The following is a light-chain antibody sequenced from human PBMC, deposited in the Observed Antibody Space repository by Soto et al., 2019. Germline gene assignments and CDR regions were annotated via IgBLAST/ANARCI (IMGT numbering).Light chain of an antibody. Sequence: DIVMTQSPLSLPVTPGEPASISCRSSQSLLHSNGNTYLDWYLQKPGQSPQLLIYFGSIRASGVPDRFSGSGSGIDFTLKISRAEAEDVGVYYCMQALETPLTFGGGTKVEIK. J-gene: IGKJ4*01. CDR1: QSLLHSNGNTY. CDR3: MQALETPLT. CDR2: FGS. V-gene: IGKV2-28*01.